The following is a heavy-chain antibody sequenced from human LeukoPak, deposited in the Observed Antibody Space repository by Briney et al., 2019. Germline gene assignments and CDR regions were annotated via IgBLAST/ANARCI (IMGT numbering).Heavy chain of an antibody. CDR3: ARTRGYYPLGYYYYMDV. Sequence: PGGSLRLSCAASGFTFSSYAMSWVRQAPGKGLEWVSSISSSSSYIYYADSVKGRFTISRDNAKNSLYLQMNSLRAEDTAVYYCARTRGYYPLGYYYYMDVWGKGTTVTVSS. CDR2: ISSSSSYI. CDR1: GFTFSSYA. V-gene: IGHV3-21*01. D-gene: IGHD3-22*01. J-gene: IGHJ6*03.